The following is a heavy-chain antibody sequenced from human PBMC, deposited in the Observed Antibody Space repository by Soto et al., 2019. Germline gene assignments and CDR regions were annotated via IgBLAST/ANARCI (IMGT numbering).Heavy chain of an antibody. CDR2: INAGNGNT. V-gene: IGHV1-3*01. CDR1: GYIFSNYA. D-gene: IGHD4-17*01. Sequence: ASVKVSCKASGYIFSNYAMHWVRQAPGQRPEWMGWINAGNGNTKYSQKFQDRVTITSDTSASTAHMELSSLRSEDTAVYYCARERPTVTTFSFDYWGQGTLVTVSS. CDR3: ARERPTVTTFSFDY. J-gene: IGHJ4*02.